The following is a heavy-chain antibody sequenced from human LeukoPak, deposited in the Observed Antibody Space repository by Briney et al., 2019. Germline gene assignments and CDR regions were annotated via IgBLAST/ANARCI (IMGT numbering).Heavy chain of an antibody. CDR2: IKSDGSST. Sequence: PGGSLRLSCAASGFTFSDYWMHWVRQAPGKGLVWVSRIKSDGSSTSYADSVKGRFTITRDSAKNTLYLQMNSLRAEDTAVYYCARGTVNYYGYWGQGTLVTVSS. J-gene: IGHJ4*02. D-gene: IGHD3/OR15-3a*01. V-gene: IGHV3-74*01. CDR1: GFTFSDYW. CDR3: ARGTVNYYGY.